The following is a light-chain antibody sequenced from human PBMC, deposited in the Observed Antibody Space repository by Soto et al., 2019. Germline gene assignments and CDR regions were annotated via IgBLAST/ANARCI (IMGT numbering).Light chain of an antibody. J-gene: IGLJ3*02. CDR1: SSDVGGYNY. CDR3: SSYSGSNNLV. Sequence: QSVLTQPPSASGSPGQSVTISCTGTSSDVGGYNYVSWYQQHPGKAPKLMIYEVSKRPSGVPDRFSGSKSGNTASLTVSGIQAEDAADYYCSSYSGSNNLVFGGGTKLTVI. CDR2: EVS. V-gene: IGLV2-8*01.